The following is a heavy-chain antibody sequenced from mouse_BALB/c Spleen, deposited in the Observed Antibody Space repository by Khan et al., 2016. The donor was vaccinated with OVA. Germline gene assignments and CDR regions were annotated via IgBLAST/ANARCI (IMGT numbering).Heavy chain of an antibody. CDR2: ISTYSGNT. CDR3: ARPAYDGYYDY. J-gene: IGHJ2*01. V-gene: IGHV1S137*01. CDR1: GYTFTDYA. D-gene: IGHD2-3*01. Sequence: QVQLQQSGPELVRPGVSVKISCKGSGYTFTDYAVHWMKQSHAKSLEWIGIISTYSGNTNYNQKFKGKATMTVDKSSSTAYMELARLTSEDSAIDYGARPAYDGYYDYWGQGTTLTVSS.